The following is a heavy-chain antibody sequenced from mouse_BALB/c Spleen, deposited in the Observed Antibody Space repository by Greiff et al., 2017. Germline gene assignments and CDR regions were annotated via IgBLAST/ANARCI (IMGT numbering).Heavy chain of an antibody. CDR2: IYPSDSYT. Sequence: QVQLKQPGAELVRPGASVKLSCKASGYTFTSYWINWVKQRPGQGLEWIGNIYPSDSYTNYNQKFKDKATLTVDKSSSTAYMQLSSPTSEDSAVYYCTRGGYDPYYAIDYWGQGTSVTVSS. CDR3: TRGGYDPYYAIDY. D-gene: IGHD2-2*01. CDR1: GYTFTSYW. V-gene: IGHV1-69*02. J-gene: IGHJ4*01.